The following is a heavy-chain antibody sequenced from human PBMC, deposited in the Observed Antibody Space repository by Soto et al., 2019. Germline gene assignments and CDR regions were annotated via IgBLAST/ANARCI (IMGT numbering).Heavy chain of an antibody. CDR3: ARGSMYNWNQSPPDS. J-gene: IGHJ4*02. Sequence: PGGSLRLSCAGSGFTFKTYTFHWGRQPPGKGLEWVAVISYDGSNKYYADSVKGRFTVSRDNSKSTLFLQMNSLTPEDTAVYYCARGSMYNWNQSPPDSWGQGTLVTVYS. D-gene: IGHD1-20*01. CDR1: GFTFKTYT. CDR2: ISYDGSNK. V-gene: IGHV3-30-3*01.